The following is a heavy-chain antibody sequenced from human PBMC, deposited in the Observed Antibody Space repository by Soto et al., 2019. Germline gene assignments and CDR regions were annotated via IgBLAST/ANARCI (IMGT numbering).Heavy chain of an antibody. CDR3: ARSLVRAAPDY. J-gene: IGHJ4*02. D-gene: IGHD1-26*01. CDR1: GFTFSTYS. Sequence: PGGSLRLSCAASGFTFSTYSMHWVRQAPGKGLEWVSSIDPTSVYIFYAASLQGRFTVSRANAQNSLYLQMNSLRAEDTAVYYCARSLVRAAPDYWGQGILVTVSS. CDR2: IDPTSVYI. V-gene: IGHV3-21*01.